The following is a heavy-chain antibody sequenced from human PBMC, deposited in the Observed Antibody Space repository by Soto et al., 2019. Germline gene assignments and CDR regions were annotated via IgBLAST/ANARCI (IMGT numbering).Heavy chain of an antibody. CDR3: ARDRGYDAHDYYYNAMDV. V-gene: IGHV3-48*03. CDR1: GFTFSNYE. Sequence: EVQLVQSGGGLVQPGGSLRLSCAASGFTFSNYEMNWVRQAPGKGLEWVSNIDSSGGTIYYADSVKGRFTISRDNAKNSLYLQMNSLRVEDTAVYYCARDRGYDAHDYYYNAMDVWGQGTTVTVSS. CDR2: IDSSGGTI. J-gene: IGHJ6*02. D-gene: IGHD2-15*01.